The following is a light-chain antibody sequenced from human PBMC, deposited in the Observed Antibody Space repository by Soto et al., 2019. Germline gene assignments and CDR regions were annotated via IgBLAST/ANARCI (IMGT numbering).Light chain of an antibody. CDR1: QSISSY. V-gene: IGKV1-39*01. CDR2: AAS. J-gene: IGKJ5*01. Sequence: DIQMTQSPSSMSASVGDRVTITCRASQSISSYLHWYQQKPGKAPKLLIYAASSLQSGVPSRFSGSGSGTDFTLTISSLQNEDFATYYCQQNYSTIITFCQGTRLEIK. CDR3: QQNYSTIIT.